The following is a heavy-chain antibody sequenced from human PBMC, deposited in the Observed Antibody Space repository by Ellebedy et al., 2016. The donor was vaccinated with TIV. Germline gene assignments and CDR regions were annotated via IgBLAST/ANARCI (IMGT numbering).Heavy chain of an antibody. J-gene: IGHJ4*02. V-gene: IGHV3-30*03. Sequence: GESLKISCVASGFTFSNYGIHWVRQAPGKGLEWVALISSDGSNKYYAESVKGRSTISRDNSKNMVDVQMNSLRAEDTAVYYCARDLDKSSGWYGGAAYWGQGTLVTVSS. CDR1: GFTFSNYG. CDR3: ARDLDKSSGWYGGAAY. D-gene: IGHD6-19*01. CDR2: ISSDGSNK.